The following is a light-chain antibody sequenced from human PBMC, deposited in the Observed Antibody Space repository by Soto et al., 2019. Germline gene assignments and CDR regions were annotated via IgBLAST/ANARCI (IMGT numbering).Light chain of an antibody. V-gene: IGLV2-14*01. Sequence: QSALTQPASVSGSPGQSITISCTGTSIDVGGYNYVSWYQQHPGKAPKLIIYEVSNRPSGVSNRFSGSKSGNTDSLAISGLQAEDEADYYCSSYTSSSTYYVFGPGTKLTVL. CDR1: SIDVGGYNY. CDR2: EVS. J-gene: IGLJ1*01. CDR3: SSYTSSSTYYV.